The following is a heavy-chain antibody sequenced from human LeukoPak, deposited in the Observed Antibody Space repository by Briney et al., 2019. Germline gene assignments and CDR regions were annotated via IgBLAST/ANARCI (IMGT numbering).Heavy chain of an antibody. J-gene: IGHJ3*01. Sequence: GGSLRLSCAASGFTFSTYGMHWVRQAPGKGLEWVTVIWHDGSHKDYAGSVKGRFTISRDNPKNTLYLQMNDLRAEDTAMCYCARGWGSNVYASAFDVWGQGTMVTVSS. D-gene: IGHD3-16*01. V-gene: IGHV3-33*01. CDR3: ARGWGSNVYASAFDV. CDR1: GFTFSTYG. CDR2: IWHDGSHK.